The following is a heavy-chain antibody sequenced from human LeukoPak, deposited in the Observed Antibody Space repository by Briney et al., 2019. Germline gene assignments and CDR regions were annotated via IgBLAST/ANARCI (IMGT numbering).Heavy chain of an antibody. D-gene: IGHD6-13*01. J-gene: IGHJ4*02. V-gene: IGHV3-30*18. CDR1: GFSFNSHG. Sequence: GRSLRLSCAASGFSFNSHGMHWVRQAPGKGLEWVAVISYDGSNKYYADSVKGRFTISRDNSKNTLYLQMNSLRAEDTAVYYCAKDAGPGLYSSSWLDYWGQGTLVTVSS. CDR3: AKDAGPGLYSSSWLDY. CDR2: ISYDGSNK.